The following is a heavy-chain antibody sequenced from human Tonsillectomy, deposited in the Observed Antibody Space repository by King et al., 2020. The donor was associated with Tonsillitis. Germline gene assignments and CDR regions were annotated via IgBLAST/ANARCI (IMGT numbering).Heavy chain of an antibody. CDR2: IIPIFGTT. Sequence: MQLVQSGAEVKKPGSSMKVSCKASGDTFSNYAISWVRQAPGQGLEWMGGIIPIFGTTDYAQKFQGRVTITADELTSTAYMELRSPRSDDTAVYYCAGLLIRTTRXYXXTPFYYYYSMDVXGKGTTVTVSS. V-gene: IGHV1-69*01. D-gene: IGHD2/OR15-2a*01. J-gene: IGHJ6*03. CDR3: AGLLIRTTRXYXXTPFYYYYSMDV. CDR1: GDTFSNYA.